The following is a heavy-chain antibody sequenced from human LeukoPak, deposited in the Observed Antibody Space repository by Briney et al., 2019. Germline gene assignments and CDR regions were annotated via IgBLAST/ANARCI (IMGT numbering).Heavy chain of an antibody. CDR1: GFTFSSFG. D-gene: IGHD4-17*01. CDR2: ISYDGSNK. CDR3: AKAGDYGGKFL. J-gene: IGHJ3*01. V-gene: IGHV3-30*18. Sequence: GGSLRLSCAAPGFTFSSFGMHWVRQAPGKGLEWVAVISYDGSNKYYADSVKGRFTISRDNSKNTLYLQMNSLRAEDTAVYYCAKAGDYGGKFLWGQGTMVTVSS.